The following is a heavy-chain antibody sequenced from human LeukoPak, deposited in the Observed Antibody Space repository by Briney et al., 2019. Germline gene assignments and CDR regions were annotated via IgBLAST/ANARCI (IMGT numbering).Heavy chain of an antibody. V-gene: IGHV3-73*01. CDR1: GFTFSGSA. Sequence: TGESLRLSCAASGFTFSGSAMHWVRQASGKGLEWVGRIRSKANSYATAYAASVKGRFTISRDDSKNTAYLQMNSLKTEDTAVYYCTTTTYYYDSSGYDWGQGTLVTVSS. D-gene: IGHD3-22*01. J-gene: IGHJ4*02. CDR2: IRSKANSYAT. CDR3: TTTTYYYDSSGYD.